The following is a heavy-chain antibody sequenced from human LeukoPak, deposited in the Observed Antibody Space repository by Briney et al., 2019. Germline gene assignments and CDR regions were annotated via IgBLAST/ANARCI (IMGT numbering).Heavy chain of an antibody. CDR1: GGSFSSGDYY. V-gene: IGHV4-30-4*01. Sequence: SETLSLTCTVSGGSFSSGDYYWSWIRQPPGKGLEWNGYIYYSGSTSYNPSLKSRLIISINTSKNQFSLRLSSVTAADTAVYYCARVSGSDLFFDYWGQGTLVTVSS. D-gene: IGHD2-21*01. J-gene: IGHJ4*02. CDR3: ARVSGSDLFFDY. CDR2: IYYSGST.